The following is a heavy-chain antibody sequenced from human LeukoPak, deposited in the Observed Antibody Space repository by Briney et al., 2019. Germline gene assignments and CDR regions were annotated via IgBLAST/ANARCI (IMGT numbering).Heavy chain of an antibody. CDR3: TSGDLVNYDHVWGSWFDH. J-gene: IGHJ5*02. CDR1: GLTLSEFA. V-gene: IGHV3-49*04. D-gene: IGHD3-16*01. Sequence: PGRSLRLACKASGLTLSEFALSWVRQAPGKGLEWLGFIRSRAYGGTPEYAASVKGRFTISRDDSKSIAYLQMNSLKSEDTAVYYCTSGDLVNYDHVWGSWFDHWGQRTLVTVSS. CDR2: IRSRAYGGTP.